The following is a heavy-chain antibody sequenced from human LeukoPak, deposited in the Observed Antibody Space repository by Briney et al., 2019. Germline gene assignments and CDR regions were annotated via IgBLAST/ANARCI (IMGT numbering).Heavy chain of an antibody. Sequence: SQTLSLTCTVSGGSMSSGNYYWSWIRQPAGKGLEWIGHMSTSGTTKYNPSLKSRVMISMDTSKEQLSLKLRSVTAADTAVYYCARVLGNFHHYWGSGTLVTVSS. CDR2: MSTSGTT. CDR3: ARVLGNFHHY. D-gene: IGHD1-26*01. CDR1: GGSMSSGNYY. V-gene: IGHV4-61*09. J-gene: IGHJ4*02.